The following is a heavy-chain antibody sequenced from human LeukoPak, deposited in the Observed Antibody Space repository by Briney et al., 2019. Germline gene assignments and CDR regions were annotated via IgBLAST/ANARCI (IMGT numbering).Heavy chain of an antibody. Sequence: SETLSLTCTVSGDSITSSSYYWGWIRQPPGKGLEWIGTMYYTGTIYYHPSLKSRVTISVDTSKNQFSLSLSSVTAAATAVYYCARPIRNWGQGTLVTVSS. CDR1: GDSITSSSYY. J-gene: IGHJ4*02. V-gene: IGHV4-39*07. CDR3: ARPIRN. CDR2: MYYTGTI.